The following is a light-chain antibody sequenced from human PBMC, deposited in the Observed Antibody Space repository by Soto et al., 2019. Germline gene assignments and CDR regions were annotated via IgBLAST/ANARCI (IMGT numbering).Light chain of an antibody. V-gene: IGKV3-20*01. CDR1: QTVGKNY. CDR2: GAS. CDR3: HQYASSPRT. J-gene: IGKJ1*01. Sequence: EIVLTHSPGTLSVSPGERATLSCRASQTVGKNYVAWYQQKPGQAPKFLIYGASSRATGIPDRFSGSGSETDFTLTISRLEPEDFAVYYCHQYASSPRTFGQGTKVEI.